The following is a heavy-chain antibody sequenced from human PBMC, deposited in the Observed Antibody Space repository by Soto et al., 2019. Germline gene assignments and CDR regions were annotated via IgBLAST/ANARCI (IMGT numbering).Heavy chain of an antibody. Sequence: QVQLVESGGGVVQPGRSLRLSCAASGFTFSSYAMHWVRQAPGKGLEWVAVISYDGSNKYYVDSVKGRFTISRDNSKNTLYLQMNSLRAEDTAVYYCARGYYDFGGYWGQGTLVTVSS. J-gene: IGHJ4*02. V-gene: IGHV3-30-3*01. CDR2: ISYDGSNK. D-gene: IGHD3-3*01. CDR3: ARGYYDFGGY. CDR1: GFTFSSYA.